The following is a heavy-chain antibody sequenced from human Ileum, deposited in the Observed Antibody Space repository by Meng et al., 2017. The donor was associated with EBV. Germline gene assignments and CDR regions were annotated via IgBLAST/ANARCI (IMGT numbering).Heavy chain of an antibody. V-gene: IGHV4-59*08. Sequence: QVTLQESGPGLVKPSETLSLTCTVSGCSISSYYWSWIRQPPGKGLEWIGYIYYSGSTNYNPSLKSRVTISVDTSKNQFSLNLSSVTAADTAVYYCARGGWSLDYWGQGTLVTVSS. D-gene: IGHD2-15*01. CDR2: IYYSGST. J-gene: IGHJ4*02. CDR1: GCSISSYY. CDR3: ARGGWSLDY.